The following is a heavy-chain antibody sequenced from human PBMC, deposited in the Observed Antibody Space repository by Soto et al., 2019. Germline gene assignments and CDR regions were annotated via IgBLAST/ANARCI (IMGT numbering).Heavy chain of an antibody. CDR1: GFTFSTYG. CDR2: ISYDGTNK. CDR3: AKDLQSYGDYDHYCDCMDV. J-gene: IGHJ6*02. V-gene: IGHV3-30*18. D-gene: IGHD5-12*01. Sequence: QVQLVESGGGEVQPGRSLTISCAASGFTFSTYGMHWVRQTPGKGLEWVAGISYDGTNKFYSDSVKGLFTISRDNFKNTLTLQMNSLRADDTAVYSCAKDLQSYGDYDHYCDCMDVWGLGTRFTVSS.